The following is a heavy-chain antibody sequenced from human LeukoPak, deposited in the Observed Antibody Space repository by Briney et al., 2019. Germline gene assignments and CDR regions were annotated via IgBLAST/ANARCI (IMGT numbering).Heavy chain of an antibody. CDR2: IKEDGSEI. CDR3: ARDRGYSSFDY. Sequence: GGSLRLSCAASGFTVSSNYMSWVRQAPGKGPEWVANIKEDGSEIHYVDSVKGRFTISRDNAKNSLYLQLNSLRVEDTAVYYCARDRGYSSFDYWGQGTLVTVSS. D-gene: IGHD4-23*01. V-gene: IGHV3-7*01. J-gene: IGHJ4*02. CDR1: GFTVSSNY.